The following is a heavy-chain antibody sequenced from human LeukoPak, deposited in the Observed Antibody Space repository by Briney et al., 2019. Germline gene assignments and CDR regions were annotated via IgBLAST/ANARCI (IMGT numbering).Heavy chain of an antibody. D-gene: IGHD5-24*01. V-gene: IGHV4-59*01. CDR1: GGSISSYY. J-gene: IGHJ4*02. CDR3: ARASVEMATIFDY. CDR2: IYYSGST. Sequence: SETLSPTCTVSGGSISSYYWSWIRQPPGKGLEWIGYIYYSGSTNYNPSLKSRVTISVDTSKNQFSLKLSSVTAADTAVYYCARASVEMATIFDYWGQGTLVTVSS.